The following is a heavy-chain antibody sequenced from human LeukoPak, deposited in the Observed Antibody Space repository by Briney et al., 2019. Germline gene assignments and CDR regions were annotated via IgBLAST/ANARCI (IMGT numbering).Heavy chain of an antibody. V-gene: IGHV4-34*01. CDR2: INHSGST. Sequence: SETLSLTCAVYGGSFSGYYWSWIRQPPGKGLEWIGEINHSGSTNYNPSLKSRVTISVDTSKNQFSLKLSSVTPEDSAVYYCARDQDGMGVWGQGTTVTVSS. CDR3: ARDQDGMGV. CDR1: GGSFSGYY. J-gene: IGHJ6*02.